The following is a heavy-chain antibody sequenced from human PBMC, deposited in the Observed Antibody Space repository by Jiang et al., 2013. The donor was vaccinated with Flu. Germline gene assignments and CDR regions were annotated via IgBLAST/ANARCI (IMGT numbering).Heavy chain of an antibody. J-gene: IGHJ3*02. CDR1: SISSYY. Sequence: SISSYYWSWIRQPPGKGLEWIGYIYYSGSTNYNPSLKSRVTISVDTSKNQFSLKLSSVTAADTAVYYCARRGWVRGAKGNAFDIWGQGTMVTVSS. CDR2: IYYSGST. D-gene: IGHD3-10*01. CDR3: ARRGWVRGAKGNAFDI. V-gene: IGHV4-59*08.